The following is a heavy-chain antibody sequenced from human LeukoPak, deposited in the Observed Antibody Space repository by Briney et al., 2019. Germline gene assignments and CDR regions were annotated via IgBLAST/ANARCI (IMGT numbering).Heavy chain of an antibody. CDR3: ATDRLGYSYGSILDY. D-gene: IGHD5-18*01. J-gene: IGHJ4*02. CDR1: GYIFTSYF. Sequence: ASVKVSCKASGYIFTSYFMHWVRQAPGKGLEWMGGFDPEDGETIYAQKFQGRVTMTEDTSTDTAYMELSSLRSEDTAVYYCATDRLGYSYGSILDYWGQGTLVTVSS. V-gene: IGHV1-24*01. CDR2: FDPEDGET.